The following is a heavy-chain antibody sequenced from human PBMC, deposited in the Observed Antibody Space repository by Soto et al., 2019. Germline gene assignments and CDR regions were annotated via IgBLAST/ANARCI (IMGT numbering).Heavy chain of an antibody. CDR2: ISGLNGNT. Sequence: QVQLVQSGAEMKKPGASVTVSCKASGYTLTSYSISWVRQAPGQGLEWMGWISGLNGNTNYAQTFQGRVTMTTVTTTSTAYLDLRSLRSDDTAVYYRTRDPSSGASGLGGVDHWGQGTLVTVSS. D-gene: IGHD3-16*01. CDR1: GYTLTSYS. V-gene: IGHV1-18*04. J-gene: IGHJ4*02. CDR3: TRDPSSGASGLGGVDH.